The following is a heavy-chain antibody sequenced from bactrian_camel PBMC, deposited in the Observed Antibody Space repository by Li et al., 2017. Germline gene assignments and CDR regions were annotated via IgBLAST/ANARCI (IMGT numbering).Heavy chain of an antibody. D-gene: IGHD1*01. CDR1: GFTFSNSD. V-gene: IGHV3-2*01. Sequence: HVQLVESGGGLVQPGESLRLSCATSGFTFSNSDMNWVRQAPWKGLEWVSSSQSASGNTYIAASVKGRFTISRDNAKNTVYLQMNNLKPEDTAMYYCAVDPTRPLCPDVKGQFTYWGQGTQVTVS. J-gene: IGHJ4*01. CDR3: AVDPTRPLCPDVKGQFTY. CDR2: SQSASGNT.